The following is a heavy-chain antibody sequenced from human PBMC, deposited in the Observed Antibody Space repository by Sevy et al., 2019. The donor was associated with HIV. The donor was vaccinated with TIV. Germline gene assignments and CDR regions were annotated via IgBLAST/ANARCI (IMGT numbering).Heavy chain of an antibody. CDR2: TRNKADGYTT. V-gene: IGHV3-72*01. CDR3: ATHAGIAAAGRVFDY. CDR1: GFTFSDHY. J-gene: IGHJ4*02. D-gene: IGHD6-13*01. Sequence: GGSLRLSCVASGFTFSDHYMEWVRQAPGTGLGWVGRTRNKADGYTTEYAASVKGRFTISRDESKNSLYVQMNSLKAEDTAVYYCATHAGIAAAGRVFDYWGQGTLVTVSS.